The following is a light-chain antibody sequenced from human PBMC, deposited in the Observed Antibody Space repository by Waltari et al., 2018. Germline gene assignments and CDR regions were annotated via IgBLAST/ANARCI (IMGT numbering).Light chain of an antibody. V-gene: IGKV3-20*01. J-gene: IGKJ1*01. CDR3: QKYESLPAT. CDR2: VAS. CDR1: QSVGRS. Sequence: EIVLTQSPGTLSLYPGERATLSCRASQSVGRSLAWYQHKQRQAPRLLIYVASNRATGIPDRFSGSGFATDFSLTISRLEPEDFAVYYWQKYESLPATFGQGTKVEI.